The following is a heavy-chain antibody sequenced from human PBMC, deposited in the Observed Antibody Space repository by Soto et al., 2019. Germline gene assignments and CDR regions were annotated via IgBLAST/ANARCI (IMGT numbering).Heavy chain of an antibody. CDR2: IYWDDDK. CDR1: GFSLSTSGVG. D-gene: IGHD3-22*01. V-gene: IGHV2-5*02. CDR3: AHSGYDSSGVLYFHR. Sequence: QITLKESGPTLVKPTQTLTLTCTFSGFSLSTSGVGVGWIRQPPGKALEWLALIYWDDDKWYSPSLKSRLTIXXDXSXXQMVSAMTNMDPVDTATYFCAHSGYDSSGVLYFHRGGQGTLVTVS. J-gene: IGHJ1*01.